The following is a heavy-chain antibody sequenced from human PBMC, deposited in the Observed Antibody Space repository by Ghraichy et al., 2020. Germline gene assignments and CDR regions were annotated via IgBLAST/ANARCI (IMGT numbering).Heavy chain of an antibody. CDR1: GFTFSSYG. V-gene: IGHV3-30*18. Sequence: GGSLRLSCAASGFTFSSYGMHWVRQAPGKGLEWVAVISYDGSNKYYADSVKGRFTISRDNSKNTLYLQMNSLRAEDTAVYYCAKDLPNWRRIRYYYYYGMDVWGQGTTVTVSS. D-gene: IGHD7-27*01. CDR3: AKDLPNWRRIRYYYYYGMDV. J-gene: IGHJ6*02. CDR2: ISYDGSNK.